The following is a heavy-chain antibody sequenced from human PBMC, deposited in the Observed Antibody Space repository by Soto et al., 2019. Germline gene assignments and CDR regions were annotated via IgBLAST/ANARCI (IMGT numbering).Heavy chain of an antibody. CDR1: EYTSTRFH. CDR2: INLGSGNT. Sequence: QVHLVQSGAEVRTPGASAKVSCKASEYTSTRFHIHWVRQAPGQSLEWMGWINLGSGNTKSSQKFQDRVTITRDTSATTAYMEMSRLMSEDTAIYYCARGMGPGDFDSWGQGPLVTVSS. J-gene: IGHJ4*02. V-gene: IGHV1-3*01. CDR3: ARGMGPGDFDS.